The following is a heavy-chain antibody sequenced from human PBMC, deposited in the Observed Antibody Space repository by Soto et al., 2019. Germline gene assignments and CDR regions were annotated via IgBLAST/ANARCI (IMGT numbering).Heavy chain of an antibody. CDR2: IYYSGST. CDR3: ARGIDYGGNRHLDY. CDR1: GGSISSGDYY. Sequence: SETLSLTCTVSGGSISSGDYYWSWIRQPPGKGLEWIGYIYYSGSTYYNPSLKSRVTISVDTSKNQFSLKLSSVTAADTAVYYCARGIDYGGNRHLDYWGQGTLVTVSS. J-gene: IGHJ4*02. D-gene: IGHD4-17*01. V-gene: IGHV4-30-4*01.